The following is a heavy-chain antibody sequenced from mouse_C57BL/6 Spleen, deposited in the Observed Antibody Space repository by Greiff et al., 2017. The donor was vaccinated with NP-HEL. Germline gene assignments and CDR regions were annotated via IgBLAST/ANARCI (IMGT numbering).Heavy chain of an antibody. V-gene: IGHV3-6*01. Sequence: DVQLQESGPGLVKPSQSLSLTCSVTGYSITSGYYWNWIRQFPGNKLEWMGYISYDGSNNYNPSLKNRISITRDTSKNQFFLTLNSVTTEDTATYYCARDLGYDYDVFAMDYWGQGTSVTVSS. J-gene: IGHJ4*01. CDR3: ARDLGYDYDVFAMDY. D-gene: IGHD2-4*01. CDR1: GYSITSGYY. CDR2: ISYDGSN.